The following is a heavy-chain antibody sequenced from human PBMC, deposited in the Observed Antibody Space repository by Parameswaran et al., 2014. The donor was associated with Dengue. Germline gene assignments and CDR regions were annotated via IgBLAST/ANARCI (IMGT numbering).Heavy chain of an antibody. V-gene: IGHV3-21*01. J-gene: IGHJ6*03. Sequence: WIRQPPGKGLEWVSSISSSSSYIYYADSVKGRFTISRDNAKNSLYLQMNSLRAEDTAVYYCASGTVVVPSYYYYYYMDVWGKGTTVTVSS. CDR2: ISSSSSYI. CDR3: ASGTVVVPSYYYYYYMDV. D-gene: IGHD2-2*01.